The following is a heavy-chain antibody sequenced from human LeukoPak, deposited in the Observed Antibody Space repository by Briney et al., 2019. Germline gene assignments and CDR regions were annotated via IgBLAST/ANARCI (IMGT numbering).Heavy chain of an antibody. CDR1: GFSFSTSG. CDR3: ARVEEGYCSGGSCYAGHH. V-gene: IGHV3-21*01. J-gene: IGHJ1*01. CDR2: ISYSSGHK. Sequence: GGSLRLSCAASGFSFSTSGMNWVRQAPGKGLEWVSSISYSSGHKYYADSVKGRFTVSRDNAQNSLYLRMNNLRVEDTAFYYCARVEEGYCSGGSCYAGHHWGQGTLVTVSA. D-gene: IGHD2-15*01.